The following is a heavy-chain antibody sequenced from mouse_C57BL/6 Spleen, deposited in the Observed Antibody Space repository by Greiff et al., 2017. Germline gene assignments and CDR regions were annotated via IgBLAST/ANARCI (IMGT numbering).Heavy chain of an antibody. V-gene: IGHV7-3*01. CDR2: IRNKANGYTT. CDR3: ARSGDYFDY. J-gene: IGHJ2*01. Sequence: DVQLVESGGGLVQPGGSLSLSCAASGFTFTDYYMSWVRQPPGKALEWLGFIRNKANGYTTEYSASVKGRFTISRDNSQSILYLQMNALRAEDSATYYCARSGDYFDYWGQGTTLTVSS. CDR1: GFTFTDYY.